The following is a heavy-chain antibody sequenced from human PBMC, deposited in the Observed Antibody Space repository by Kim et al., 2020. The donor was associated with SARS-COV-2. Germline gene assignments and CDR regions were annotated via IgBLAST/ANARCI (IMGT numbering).Heavy chain of an antibody. V-gene: IGHV4-59*01. D-gene: IGHD6-13*01. Sequence: SETLSLTCTVSGGSISSYYCSWIRQPPGKGLEWIGYIYYSGSTNYNPSLKSRVTISVDTSKNQFSLKLSSVTAADTAVYYCARDLDSSSWWGVGGWFDPWGQGTLVTVSS. J-gene: IGHJ5*02. CDR3: ARDLDSSSWWGVGGWFDP. CDR2: IYYSGST. CDR1: GGSISSYY.